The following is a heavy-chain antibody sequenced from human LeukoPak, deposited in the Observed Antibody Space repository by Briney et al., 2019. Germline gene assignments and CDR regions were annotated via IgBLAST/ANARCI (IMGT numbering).Heavy chain of an antibody. CDR1: GFTFDDYT. CDR2: ISWDGGST. D-gene: IGHD3-9*01. CDR3: AKDPALRYFDWLLDY. Sequence: AGGSLRLSCAASGFTFDDYTMHWVRQAPGKGLEWVSLISWDGGSTYYADSVKGRFTISRDNSKNSLYLQMNSLRTEDTALYYCAKDPALRYFDWLLDYWGQGTLVTVSS. J-gene: IGHJ4*02. V-gene: IGHV3-43*01.